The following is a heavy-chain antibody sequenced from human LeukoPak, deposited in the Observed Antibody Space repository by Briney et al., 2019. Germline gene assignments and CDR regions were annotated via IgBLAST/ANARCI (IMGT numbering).Heavy chain of an antibody. Sequence: SETLSLTCSVSGGSISSSSYYWGWIRQPPGKGLEWIGSIYYSGSTYYNPSLQSRVTISVDTSRNQFSLKLNSVTAADTSVYYCARHESGDYFNYWGQGTLVTLSS. V-gene: IGHV4-39*01. CDR2: IYYSGST. D-gene: IGHD4-17*01. CDR1: GGSISSSSYY. CDR3: ARHESGDYFNY. J-gene: IGHJ4*02.